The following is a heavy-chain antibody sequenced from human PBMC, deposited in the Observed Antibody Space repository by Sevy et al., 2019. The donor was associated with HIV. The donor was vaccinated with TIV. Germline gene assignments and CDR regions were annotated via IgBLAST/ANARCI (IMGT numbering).Heavy chain of an antibody. CDR3: ARAGDQQPFDY. CDR1: GFTFSTYA. CDR2: TSGRGGMT. J-gene: IGHJ4*02. D-gene: IGHD6-13*01. Sequence: GGSLRLSCAASGFTFSTYAMNWVRQAPGKGLEWVSATSGRGGMTYYADSVKGRFTISRVNSKNTLYLQMNSLRAEDTAVYYCARAGDQQPFDYWGQGTLVTVSS. V-gene: IGHV3-23*01.